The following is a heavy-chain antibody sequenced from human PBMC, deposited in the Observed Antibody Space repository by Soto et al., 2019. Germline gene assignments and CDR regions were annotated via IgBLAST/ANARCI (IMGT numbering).Heavy chain of an antibody. CDR2: IDSSSSFI. V-gene: IGHV3-21*01. J-gene: IGHJ4*02. D-gene: IGHD3-10*01. CDR3: ARDPLWFGEIGYFDY. CDR1: GFTFSSHA. Sequence: EVQLVESGGGLVKPGGSLRLSCAASGFTFSSHAMNWVRQAPGKGLEWVSSIDSSSSFIYYADSVKGRFTISRDNANNSLYLQRSSLRAEDTAVYYCARDPLWFGEIGYFDYWCPGALVTVSS.